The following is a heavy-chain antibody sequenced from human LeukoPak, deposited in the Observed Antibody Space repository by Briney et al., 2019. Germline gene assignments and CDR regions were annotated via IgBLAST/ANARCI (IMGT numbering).Heavy chain of an antibody. CDR3: AKDHGSSWYGSFDY. Sequence: PGGSLRLSCAASGFTFSSYSMNWVREAPGKGLEWVSSISSSSSYIYYADSVKGRFTISRDNAKNSLYLQMNSLRTEDTALYYCAKDHGSSWYGSFDYWGQGTLVTVSS. CDR1: GFTFSSYS. D-gene: IGHD6-13*01. V-gene: IGHV3-21*04. J-gene: IGHJ4*02. CDR2: ISSSSSYI.